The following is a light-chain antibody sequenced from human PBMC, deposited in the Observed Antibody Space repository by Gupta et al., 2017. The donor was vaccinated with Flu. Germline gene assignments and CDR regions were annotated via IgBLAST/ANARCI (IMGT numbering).Light chain of an antibody. J-gene: IGLJ3*02. V-gene: IGLV2-11*01. CDR2: DVS. CDR1: SSDVGYYNY. CDR3: CSYAGSYTWV. Sequence: QSALTQPRSVSGSPGQSVTISCPGTSSDVGYYNYVSWYQQHPGKAPKLMIYDVSKRPSGVPDRFSGSKSGNTASLTISGLQAEDESAYYCCSYAGSYTWVFGGGTKLTVL.